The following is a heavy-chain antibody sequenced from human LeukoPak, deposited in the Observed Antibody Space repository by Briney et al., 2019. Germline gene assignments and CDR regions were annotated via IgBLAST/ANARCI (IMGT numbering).Heavy chain of an antibody. V-gene: IGHV1-69*06. J-gene: IGHJ6*03. CDR2: IIPIFGTA. CDR1: GYTFTGYY. Sequence: GASVKVSCKASGYTFTGYYMHWVRQAPGQGLEWMGGIIPIFGTANYAQKFQGRVTITADKSTSTAYMELSSLRSEDTAVYYCARARGTHSSSSYYYYMDVWGKGTTVTVSS. CDR3: ARARGTHSSSSYYYYMDV. D-gene: IGHD6-6*01.